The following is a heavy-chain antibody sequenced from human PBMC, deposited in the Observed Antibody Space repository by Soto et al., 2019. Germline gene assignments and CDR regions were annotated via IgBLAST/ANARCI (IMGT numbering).Heavy chain of an antibody. J-gene: IGHJ6*02. V-gene: IGHV3-30-3*01. CDR3: ARDGYSSSWYATKGNYYYYGMDV. CDR2: ISYDGSNK. Sequence: GGSLRLSCAASGFTFSSYAMHWVRQAPGKGLEWVAVISYDGSNKYYADSVKGRFTISRDNSKNTLYLQMNSLRAEDTAVYYCARDGYSSSWYATKGNYYYYGMDVWGQGTTVTVSS. D-gene: IGHD6-13*01. CDR1: GFTFSSYA.